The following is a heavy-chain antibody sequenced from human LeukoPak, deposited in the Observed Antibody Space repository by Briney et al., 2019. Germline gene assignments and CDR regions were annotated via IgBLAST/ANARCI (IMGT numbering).Heavy chain of an antibody. J-gene: IGHJ4*02. Sequence: GGSLRLSCAAFGFAFSRYTIHWVRQAPGKGLEWVAVISYDENGKYYADSVKGRFTLSRDNSQNTVSLQMNSLRAEDTAVYYCAREDREEVGVYFDYWGQGSLVIVSS. D-gene: IGHD3-16*01. CDR1: GFAFSRYT. V-gene: IGHV3-30*04. CDR2: ISYDENGK. CDR3: AREDREEVGVYFDY.